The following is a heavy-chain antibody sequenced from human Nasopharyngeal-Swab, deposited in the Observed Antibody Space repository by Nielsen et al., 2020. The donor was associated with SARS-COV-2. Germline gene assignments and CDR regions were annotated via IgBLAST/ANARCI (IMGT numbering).Heavy chain of an antibody. CDR1: GGSISSGGYY. J-gene: IGHJ6*03. Sequence: SETLSLTCTVSGGSISSGGYYWSWIRQHPGKGLEWIGYIYYSGSTYYNPSLKSRVTIPVDTSKNQFSLKLSSVTAADTAVYYCARDSRYSSSWYAYYYYYMDVWGKGTTVTVSS. D-gene: IGHD6-13*01. CDR3: ARDSRYSSSWYAYYYYYMDV. V-gene: IGHV4-31*03. CDR2: IYYSGST.